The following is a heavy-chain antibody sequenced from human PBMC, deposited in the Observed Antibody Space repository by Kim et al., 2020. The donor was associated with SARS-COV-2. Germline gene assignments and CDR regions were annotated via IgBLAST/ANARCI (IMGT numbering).Heavy chain of an antibody. J-gene: IGHJ5*02. Sequence: SVKVSCKASGGTFSSYAISWVRQAPGQGLEWMGGIIPIFGTANYAQKFQGRVTITADESTSTAYMELSSLRSEDTAVYYCALSGYVAGWFDPWGQGTLVTVSS. CDR1: GGTFSSYA. V-gene: IGHV1-69*13. D-gene: IGHD5-12*01. CDR2: IIPIFGTA. CDR3: ALSGYVAGWFDP.